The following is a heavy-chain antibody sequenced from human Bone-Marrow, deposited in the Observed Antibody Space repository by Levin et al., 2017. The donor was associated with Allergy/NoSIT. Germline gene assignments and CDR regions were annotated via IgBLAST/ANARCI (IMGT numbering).Heavy chain of an antibody. D-gene: IGHD2-15*01. CDR1: GFNFNMYN. V-gene: IGHV3-21*01. CDR3: ARITPTDVFDI. CDR2: ISTYGNYR. Sequence: GGSLRLSCAASGFNFNMYNMIWVRQAPGKGLEYVSSISTYGNYRFFGESLRGRFSISRDDAMNTLYLYMNSLRPDDTALYYCARITPTDVFDIWGQGTLVTVSS. J-gene: IGHJ3*02.